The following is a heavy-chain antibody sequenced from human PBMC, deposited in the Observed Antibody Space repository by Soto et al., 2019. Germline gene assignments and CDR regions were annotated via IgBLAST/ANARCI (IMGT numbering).Heavy chain of an antibody. D-gene: IGHD2-8*01. V-gene: IGHV4-59*08. CDR3: ARHIGKWAFDI. CDR2: IHYTGGT. CDR1: GGAISGYD. Sequence: HSGTLPKSGTDGGGAISGYDWSRNRPPPGEGLEWIGNIHYTGGTKYNPSLKRRVTISVDTSKSQFSLKLSSVTAADTAVYYCARHIGKWAFDIWGPGTMVTVSS. J-gene: IGHJ3*02.